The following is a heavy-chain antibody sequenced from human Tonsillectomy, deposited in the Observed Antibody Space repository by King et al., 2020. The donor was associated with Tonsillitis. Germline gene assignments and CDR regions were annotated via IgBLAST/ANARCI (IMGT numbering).Heavy chain of an antibody. D-gene: IGHD6-19*01. J-gene: IGHJ4*02. V-gene: IGHV3-48*01. CDR2: ISSSSSTI. Sequence: VQLVESGGGLVQPGGSLRLSCAASGFTFSSYTMNWVRQAPRKGLEWVSYISSSSSTIYYADSVKGRFTISRDNAKNSLYLQMNSLRAEDTAVYYCARDLSEVAGPFDYWGQGTLVTVSS. CDR3: ARDLSEVAGPFDY. CDR1: GFTFSSYT.